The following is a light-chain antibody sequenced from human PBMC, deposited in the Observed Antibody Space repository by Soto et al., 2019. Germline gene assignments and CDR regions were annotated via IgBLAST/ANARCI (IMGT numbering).Light chain of an antibody. Sequence: DIQMTQSPSSLSASLGDRVTITCRASQSINTYLTWYQQKPGKAPELLIYGAYTLQSGVPSRFSGSGSGTHFTLTISSLQPEDLGTYYCQQSYRTPVTLGGGTKVDIK. J-gene: IGKJ4*01. V-gene: IGKV1-39*01. CDR2: GAY. CDR1: QSINTY. CDR3: QQSYRTPVT.